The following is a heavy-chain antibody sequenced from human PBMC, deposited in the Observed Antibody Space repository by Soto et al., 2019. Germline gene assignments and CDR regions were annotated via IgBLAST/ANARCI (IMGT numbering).Heavy chain of an antibody. CDR1: GGSISSSSYY. CDR2: IYYSGST. CDR3: ARQGCSGGSCYPGWFDP. Sequence: QLQLQESGPGLVKPSETLSLTCTVSGGSISSSSYYWGWIRQPPGKGLEWIGSIYYSGSTYYNPSLKSRVTISVDPSKNQFSLKLSSVTAADTAVYYCARQGCSGGSCYPGWFDPWGQGTLVTVSS. V-gene: IGHV4-39*01. J-gene: IGHJ5*02. D-gene: IGHD2-15*01.